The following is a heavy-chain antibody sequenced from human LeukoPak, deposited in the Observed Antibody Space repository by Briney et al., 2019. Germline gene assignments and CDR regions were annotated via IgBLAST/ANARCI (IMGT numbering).Heavy chain of an antibody. CDR1: GFIFTDHY. D-gene: IGHD2/OR15-2a*01. CDR2: IGPHSTFT. V-gene: IGHV1-2*02. J-gene: IGHJ4*02. Sequence: RASMKVSCKSSGFIFTDHYIHWVRQGPGQGLEWMGYIGPHSTFTSSPQEFQGRVTMTRDASMSTAYMELTRLTSDDTAVYYCVREGEGPLSKDFDYWGQGTLVTVSS. CDR3: VREGEGPLSKDFDY.